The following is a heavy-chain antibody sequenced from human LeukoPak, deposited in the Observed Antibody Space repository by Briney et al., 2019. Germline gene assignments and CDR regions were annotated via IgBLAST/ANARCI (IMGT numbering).Heavy chain of an antibody. CDR3: VRSYSRSSLFDD. V-gene: IGHV6-1*01. CDR2: TYYSSKWYK. CDR1: GDSVSSSAA. Sequence: SQTLSLTCALSGDSVSSSAAWSWIRQSPSRGLQWLGRTYYSSKWYKDYAVSVKSRITINPDTSKNQFSLQLNSVTPEDTAVYYCVRSYSRSSLFDDWGQGTLVTVSS. D-gene: IGHD6-13*01. J-gene: IGHJ4*02.